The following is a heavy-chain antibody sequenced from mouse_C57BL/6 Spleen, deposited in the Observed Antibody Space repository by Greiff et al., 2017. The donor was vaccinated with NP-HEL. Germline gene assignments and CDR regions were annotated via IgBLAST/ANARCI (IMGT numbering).Heavy chain of an antibody. V-gene: IGHV1-52*01. CDR2: IDPSDSET. D-gene: IGHD2-10*02. Sequence: VQLQQPGAELVRPGSSVKLSCKASGYTFTSYWMHWVKQRPIQGLEWIGNIDPSDSETHYNQKFKDKATLTVDKSSSTAYMQLSSLTSEDSAVYYCARSMYGNPAYYAMEDGGQGTSVTVSS. CDR3: ARSMYGNPAYYAMED. CDR1: GYTFTSYW. J-gene: IGHJ4*01.